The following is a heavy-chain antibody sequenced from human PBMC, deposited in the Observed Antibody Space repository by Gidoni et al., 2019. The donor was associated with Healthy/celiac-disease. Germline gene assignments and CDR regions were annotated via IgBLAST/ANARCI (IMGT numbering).Heavy chain of an antibody. CDR2: IYYSGST. CDR1: GCSISSYY. J-gene: IGHJ5*02. Sequence: QVQLQESGPGLAKPSETLSLTCTVSGCSISSYYWSWIRQPPGKGLEWIGYIYYSGSTNYNPSLKSRVTISVDTSKNQFSLKLSSVTAADTAVYYCARDGQLPTGWFDPWGQGTLVTVSS. V-gene: IGHV4-59*01. CDR3: ARDGQLPTGWFDP. D-gene: IGHD2-2*01.